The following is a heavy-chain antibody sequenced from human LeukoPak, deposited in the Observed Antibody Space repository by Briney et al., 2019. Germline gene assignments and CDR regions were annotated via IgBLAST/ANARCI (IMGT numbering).Heavy chain of an antibody. CDR2: IYHSGST. CDR3: ARQKTSSGWSGVDY. D-gene: IGHD6-19*01. CDR1: GGSISSSNW. Sequence: SETLSLTCAVSGGSISSSNWWSWVRQPPGKGLEWIREIYHSGSTNYNPSLKSRVTISVDKSKNQFSLKLSSVTAADTAVYYCARQKTSSGWSGVDYWGLGTLVTVSS. J-gene: IGHJ4*02. V-gene: IGHV4-4*02.